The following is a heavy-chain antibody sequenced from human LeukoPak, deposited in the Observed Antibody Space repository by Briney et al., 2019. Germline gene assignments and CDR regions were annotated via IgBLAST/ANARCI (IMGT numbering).Heavy chain of an antibody. Sequence: SQTLSLTCTVSGGSISSGSYYWSWIRQPPGKGLEWIGYIYYSGSTNNNPSLKSRVTISLDTSKNQFSLKLSSVTAADTAVYYCARGPATAATRYFDLWGRGTLVTVSS. CDR2: IYYSGST. V-gene: IGHV4-61*01. CDR1: GGSISSGSYY. CDR3: ARGPATAATRYFDL. J-gene: IGHJ2*01. D-gene: IGHD2-15*01.